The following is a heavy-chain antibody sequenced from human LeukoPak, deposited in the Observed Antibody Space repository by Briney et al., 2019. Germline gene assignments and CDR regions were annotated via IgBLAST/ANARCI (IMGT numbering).Heavy chain of an antibody. CDR2: INPNSGGT. D-gene: IGHD2-2*01. Sequence: ASVKVSCKASGYTFTGYYMHWVRQAPGQGLEWMGWINPNSGGTNYAQKFQGRVTMTRDTSISTAYMELSRLRSDDTAVYYCAKDYCSSTSCYPVESWYFDYWGQGTLVTVSS. V-gene: IGHV1-2*02. CDR1: GYTFTGYY. CDR3: AKDYCSSTSCYPVESWYFDY. J-gene: IGHJ4*02.